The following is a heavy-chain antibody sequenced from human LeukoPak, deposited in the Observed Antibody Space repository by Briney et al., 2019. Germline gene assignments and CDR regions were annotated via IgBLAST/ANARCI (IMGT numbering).Heavy chain of an antibody. CDR1: GFTVISNY. D-gene: IGHD5-18*01. CDR3: ARLRGYTYGWESFDI. J-gene: IGHJ3*02. V-gene: IGHV3-53*01. CDR2: IYSGGTT. Sequence: GGSLRLSCAASGFTVISNYMSWVRQAPGKGLEWVSVIYSGGTTHYTDSVKGRFTISRDISKNTLYLQMNSLRAEDTALYYCARLRGYTYGWESFDIWGQGTMVTVSS.